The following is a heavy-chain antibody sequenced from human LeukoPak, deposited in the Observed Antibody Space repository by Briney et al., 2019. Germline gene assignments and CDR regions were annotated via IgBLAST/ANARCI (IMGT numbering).Heavy chain of an antibody. CDR2: IYPGDSDT. CDR3: ARSGSSGLLHN. D-gene: IGHD3-22*01. CDR1: GYTFYGYA. J-gene: IGHJ4*02. V-gene: IGHV5-51*01. Sequence: GESLKISCEGSGYTFYGYAIGWVRQTPGRGLEWMGIIYPGDSDTRYTPSFQGQVTLSADNSISPAYLQWSSLKAADTAMYYCARSGSSGLLHNWGQGTLVTVSS.